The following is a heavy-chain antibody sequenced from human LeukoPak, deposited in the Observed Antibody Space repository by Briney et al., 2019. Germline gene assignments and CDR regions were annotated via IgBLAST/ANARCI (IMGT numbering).Heavy chain of an antibody. V-gene: IGHV3-23*01. D-gene: IGHD3-3*01. CDR2: ISAGGSST. CDR3: AKVGRADDYYFDY. J-gene: IGHJ4*02. CDR1: GFTFSTSA. Sequence: GGSLRLSCAAFGFTFSTSAMSWVRQAPGKGLEWVSGISAGGSSTYYTDSVKGRFTISRDNSKNTLNLQVNSLRAEDTAVYYCAKVGRADDYYFDYWGQGTLVTVSS.